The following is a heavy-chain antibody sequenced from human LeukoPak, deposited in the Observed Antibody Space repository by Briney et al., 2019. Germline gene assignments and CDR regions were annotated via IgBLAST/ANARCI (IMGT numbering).Heavy chain of an antibody. Sequence: AGGSLRLSCAASGFTFSDYYMSWIRQAPGKGLEWVSYISSSGSTIYYADSVKGRFTISRDNAKNSLYLQMNSLRAEDTAVYYCARGVYSSSWYDKARDYYYYYMDVWGKGTTVTVSS. J-gene: IGHJ6*03. V-gene: IGHV3-11*01. CDR2: ISSSGSTI. CDR1: GFTFSDYY. CDR3: ARGVYSSSWYDKARDYYYYYMDV. D-gene: IGHD6-13*01.